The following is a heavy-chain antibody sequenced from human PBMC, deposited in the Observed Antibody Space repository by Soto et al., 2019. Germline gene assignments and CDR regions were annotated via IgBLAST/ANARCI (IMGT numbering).Heavy chain of an antibody. CDR2: ISYDGSNK. CDR3: ARDQVGTVTTCYYYGMDV. CDR1: GFTFSSYA. V-gene: IGHV3-30*04. D-gene: IGHD4-4*01. Sequence: GGSLRLSCAASGFTFSSYAMHWVRQAPGKGLEWVAVISYDGSNKYYADSVKGRFTISRDNSKNTLYLQMNSLRAEDTAVYYCARDQVGTVTTCYYYGMDVWGQGTTVTVSS. J-gene: IGHJ6*02.